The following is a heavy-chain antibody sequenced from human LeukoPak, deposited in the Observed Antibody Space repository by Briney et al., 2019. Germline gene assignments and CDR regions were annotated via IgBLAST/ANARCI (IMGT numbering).Heavy chain of an antibody. D-gene: IGHD6-13*01. V-gene: IGHV4-59*01. CDR1: GGSISRYY. CDR3: ARGLRLSAAGTNFDS. Sequence: SETLSLTCTVSGGSISRYYWSWIRQSPVRGLEWIGYVDYSESTNYNPSLKSRVSISVDTSKNQFSLKLSSVTAADTAVYYCARGLRLSAAGTNFDSWGQGTLVTVSS. CDR2: VDYSEST. J-gene: IGHJ4*02.